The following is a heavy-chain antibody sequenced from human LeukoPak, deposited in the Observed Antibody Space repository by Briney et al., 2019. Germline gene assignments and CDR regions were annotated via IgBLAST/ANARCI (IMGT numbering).Heavy chain of an antibody. J-gene: IGHJ5*02. CDR3: ARAGCSSTSCSSQYNWFDP. Sequence: ASVTVSCKASGGTFSSYAISWVRQAPGQGLEWMGGIIPIFGTANYAQKFQGRVTITADESTSTAYMELSSLRSEDTAVYYRARAGCSSTSCSSQYNWFDPWGQGTLVTVSS. V-gene: IGHV1-69*13. CDR1: GGTFSSYA. CDR2: IIPIFGTA. D-gene: IGHD2-2*01.